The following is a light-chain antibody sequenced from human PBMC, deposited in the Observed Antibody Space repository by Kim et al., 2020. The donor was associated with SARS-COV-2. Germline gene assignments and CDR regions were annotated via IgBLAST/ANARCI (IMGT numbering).Light chain of an antibody. CDR2: GAS. J-gene: IGKJ2*01. V-gene: IGKV3-15*01. CDR1: QSVSSN. Sequence: EIVMTQSPATLSVSPGERATLSCRASQSVSSNLAWYQQHPGQAPRLLIYGASTRATGIPARFSGSGSGTEFTLTISSLQSEDFAVYYCQQYNNWPFTFGQGTKLDI. CDR3: QQYNNWPFT.